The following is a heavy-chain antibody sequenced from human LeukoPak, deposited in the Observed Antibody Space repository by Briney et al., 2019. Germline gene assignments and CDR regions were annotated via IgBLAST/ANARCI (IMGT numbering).Heavy chain of an antibody. CDR1: GFTFSSYA. Sequence: GGSLRLSCAASGFTFSSYAMSWVRQAPGKGLEWVSAISGSGGSTYYADSVKGRFTISRDNANNSLYLQMNSLRAEDTAVYYCAREDILTGYDAFDIWGQGTMVTVSS. J-gene: IGHJ3*02. V-gene: IGHV3-23*01. CDR3: AREDILTGYDAFDI. CDR2: ISGSGGST. D-gene: IGHD3-9*01.